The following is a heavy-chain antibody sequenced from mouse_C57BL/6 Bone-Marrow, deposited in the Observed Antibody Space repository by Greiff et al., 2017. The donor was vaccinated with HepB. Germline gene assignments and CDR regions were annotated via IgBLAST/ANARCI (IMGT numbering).Heavy chain of an antibody. CDR3: TRNYYDYAYFDY. J-gene: IGHJ2*01. Sequence: QVQLQQSGAELVRPGASVTLSCKASGYTFTDYEMHWVKQTPVHGLEWIGAIDPETGGTAYNQKFKGKAILTADKSSSTAYMELRSLTSEDSAVYYCTRNYYDYAYFDYWGQGTTLTVSS. D-gene: IGHD2-4*01. V-gene: IGHV1-15*01. CDR2: IDPETGGT. CDR1: GYTFTDYE.